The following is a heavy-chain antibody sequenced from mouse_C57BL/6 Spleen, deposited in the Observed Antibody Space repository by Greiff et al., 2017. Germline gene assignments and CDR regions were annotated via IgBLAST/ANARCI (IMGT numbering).Heavy chain of an antibody. CDR3: TRRTTVVATGAMDY. D-gene: IGHD1-1*01. J-gene: IGHJ4*01. V-gene: IGHV6-6*01. CDR1: GFTFSDAW. CDR2: IRNKANNHAT. Sequence: EVKLEESGGGLVQPGGSMKLSCAASGFTFSDAWMDWVRQSPEKGLEWVAEIRNKANNHATYYAEAVKGRFTISRDDSKSSVYLQMNSLRAEDTGIYYCTRRTTVVATGAMDYWGQGTSVTVSS.